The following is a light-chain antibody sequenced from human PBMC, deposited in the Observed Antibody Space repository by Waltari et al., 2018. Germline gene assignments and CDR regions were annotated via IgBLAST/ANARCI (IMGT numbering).Light chain of an antibody. V-gene: IGLV3-21*01. Sequence: SYVLTQPPSVSVAPGETARITCGGNNIESKSVHWYRQRPGQAPVVVLSYDNDRAAGIPERFSGSNSGNTATLTISRVEAGDEADDYCQVWDANTDPGVFGTGTEVTVL. CDR2: YDN. CDR1: NIESKS. J-gene: IGLJ1*01. CDR3: QVWDANTDPGV.